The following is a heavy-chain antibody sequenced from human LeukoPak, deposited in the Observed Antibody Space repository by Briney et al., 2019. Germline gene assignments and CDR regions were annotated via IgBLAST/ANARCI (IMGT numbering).Heavy chain of an antibody. V-gene: IGHV3-15*01. CDR1: GFTLCNAW. D-gene: IGHD5-12*01. CDR3: TTDPRGYLRDY. CDR2: IKSKTDGGTT. J-gene: IGHJ4*02. Sequence: PGGSLRLSCAASGFTLCNAWMSWVRQATGKGLEWVGRIKSKTDGGTTDYAAPLKGRFTISRDDSKNTLYLQMNSLKTEDTAVYYCTTDPRGYLRDYWGQGTLVTVSS.